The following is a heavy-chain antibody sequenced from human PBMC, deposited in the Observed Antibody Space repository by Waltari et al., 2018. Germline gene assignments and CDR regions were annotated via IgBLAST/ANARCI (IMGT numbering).Heavy chain of an antibody. J-gene: IGHJ6*02. CDR3: ARDRGGMDV. CDR2: IWYDGSNK. Sequence: QVQLVESGGGVVQPGRSLRLSCAASGFTFSRHGMHWVRQAPGKGLEWVAVIWYDGSNKYYADSVKGRFTISRDNSKNTLYLQMNSLRAEDTAVYYCARDRGGMDVWGQGTTVTVSS. D-gene: IGHD3-10*01. V-gene: IGHV3-33*01. CDR1: GFTFSRHG.